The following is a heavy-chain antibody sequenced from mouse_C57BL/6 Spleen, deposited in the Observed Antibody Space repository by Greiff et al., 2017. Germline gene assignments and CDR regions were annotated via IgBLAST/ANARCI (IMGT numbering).Heavy chain of an antibody. Sequence: QVQLKESGAELVRPGTSVKVSCKASGYAFTNYLIEWVKQRPGQGLEWIGVINPGSGGTNYNEKFKGKATLTADKSSSTAYMQLSSLTSEDSAVYFCARGGYYGNYGTYWGQGTLVTVSA. V-gene: IGHV1-54*01. CDR1: GYAFTNYL. CDR2: INPGSGGT. CDR3: ARGGYYGNYGTY. D-gene: IGHD2-1*01. J-gene: IGHJ3*01.